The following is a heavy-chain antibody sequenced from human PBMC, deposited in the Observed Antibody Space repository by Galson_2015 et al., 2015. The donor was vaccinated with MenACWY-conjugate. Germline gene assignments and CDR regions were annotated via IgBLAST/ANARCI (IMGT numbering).Heavy chain of an antibody. J-gene: IGHJ6*02. V-gene: IGHV1-18*01. CDR2: ISAYNGNT. D-gene: IGHD2-15*01. CDR3: ATCSGGSCYSVDGMDV. CDR1: GYTFTSYG. Sequence: CKVSGYTFTSYGISWVRQAPGQGLEWMGWISAYNGNTNYAQKLQGRVTMTTDTSTSTAYMELRSLRSDDTAVYYCATCSGGSCYSVDGMDVWGQGTTVTVSS.